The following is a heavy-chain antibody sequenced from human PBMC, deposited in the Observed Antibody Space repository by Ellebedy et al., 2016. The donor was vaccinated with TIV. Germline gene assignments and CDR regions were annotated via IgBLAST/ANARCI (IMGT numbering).Heavy chain of an antibody. Sequence: ASVKVSCXTSGYTFSGYDINWARQASGQGLEWMGWMHPSGSTGYAQNFQGRVTMTRDTSINTSYMELSGLASDDTAVYYCARVRRIGEGGPWFDPWGQGTLVTVSS. CDR3: ARVRRIGEGGPWFDP. CDR2: MHPSGST. J-gene: IGHJ5*02. V-gene: IGHV1-8*01. D-gene: IGHD2-15*01. CDR1: GYTFSGYD.